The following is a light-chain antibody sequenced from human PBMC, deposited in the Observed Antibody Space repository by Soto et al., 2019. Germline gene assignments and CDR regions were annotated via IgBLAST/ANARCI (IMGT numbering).Light chain of an antibody. CDR1: QSVSGY. V-gene: IGKV3-11*01. J-gene: IGKJ3*01. Sequence: EIVLTQSPATLSLSPGERATLSCRASQSVSGYLAWYQQKPGQAPRLLIYDASSRANGIPARFTGSGSGTDFSLTISSLEPEDFAVYYCQHRSSWPGAFGPGTKVDIK. CDR3: QHRSSWPGA. CDR2: DAS.